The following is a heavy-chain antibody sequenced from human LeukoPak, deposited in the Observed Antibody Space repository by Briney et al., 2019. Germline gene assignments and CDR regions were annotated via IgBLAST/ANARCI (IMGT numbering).Heavy chain of an antibody. D-gene: IGHD6-13*01. CDR2: IYHSGST. CDR3: ARVHSNIWPFDY. J-gene: IGHJ4*02. V-gene: IGHV4-61*01. Sequence: SETLSLTCSVSGGSVSSGSYYWSWIRQPPGKGLEWIAYIYHSGSTSYNPSLQSRVTISLDISQNQVSLRLSSVTAADTAVYYCARVHSNIWPFDYWGQGTLVTVSS. CDR1: GGSVSSGSYY.